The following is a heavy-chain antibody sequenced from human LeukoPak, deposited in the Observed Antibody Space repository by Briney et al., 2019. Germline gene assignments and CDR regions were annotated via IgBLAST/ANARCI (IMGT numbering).Heavy chain of an antibody. D-gene: IGHD3-9*01. Sequence: PGGSLRLSCAASGFTFSSYAMSWVRQAPGKGLEWVSAISGSGGSTYCADSVKGRFTISRDNSKNTLYLQMNSLRAEDTAVYYCAKDRAGGQDDFDWSYFDYWGQGTLVTVSS. V-gene: IGHV3-23*01. J-gene: IGHJ4*02. CDR1: GFTFSSYA. CDR2: ISGSGGST. CDR3: AKDRAGGQDDFDWSYFDY.